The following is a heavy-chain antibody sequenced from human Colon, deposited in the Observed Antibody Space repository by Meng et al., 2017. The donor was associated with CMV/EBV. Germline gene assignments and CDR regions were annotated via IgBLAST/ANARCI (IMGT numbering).Heavy chain of an antibody. Sequence: QLVQSKTEVKKPGDSVKVSCKASGNTLSTYVISWVRQAPGQGLEWMGWISANNGNTNYGKKFQGRVTMTTDTSTNTAYMELRSLRSDDTAVYYCATGGSPFFNPWGQGTLVTVYS. CDR2: ISANNGNT. CDR1: GNTLSTYV. CDR3: ATGGSPFFNP. V-gene: IGHV1-18*01. J-gene: IGHJ5*02. D-gene: IGHD3-10*01.